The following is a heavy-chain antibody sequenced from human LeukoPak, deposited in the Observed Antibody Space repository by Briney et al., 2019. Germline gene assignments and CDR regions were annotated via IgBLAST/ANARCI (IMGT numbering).Heavy chain of an antibody. V-gene: IGHV1-8*02. CDR3: ARDENCSGGNCYFI. D-gene: IGHD2-15*01. CDR1: GYTFTGYY. CDR2: MNPNSGNT. Sequence: ASVKVSCKASGYTFTGYYMHWVRQATGQGLEWMGWMNPNSGNTGYAQKFQGRVTMTRNTSISTAYMELSSLRSEDTAVYYCARDENCSGGNCYFIWGQGTQVTVSS. J-gene: IGHJ4*02.